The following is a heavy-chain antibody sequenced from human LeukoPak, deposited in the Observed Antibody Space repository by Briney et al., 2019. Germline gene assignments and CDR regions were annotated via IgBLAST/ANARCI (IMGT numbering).Heavy chain of an antibody. CDR3: ARAAEARSGVDY. CDR1: GYAFTGYY. J-gene: IGHJ4*02. D-gene: IGHD6-19*01. Sequence: ASVKVSCKASGYAFTGYYMHWVRQAPGQGLEWMGWINPNSGGTNYAQKFQGRVTMTRDTSISTAYMDLSSLTSDDTAVYYCARAAEARSGVDYWGQGTLVTVSS. CDR2: INPNSGGT. V-gene: IGHV1-2*02.